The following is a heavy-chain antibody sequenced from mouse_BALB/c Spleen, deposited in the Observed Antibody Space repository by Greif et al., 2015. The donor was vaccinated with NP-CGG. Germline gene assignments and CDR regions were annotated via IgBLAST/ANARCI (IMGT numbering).Heavy chain of an antibody. CDR1: GFAFSSYD. CDR3: ARYDGYYYYAMDY. CDR2: ISSGGGST. V-gene: IGHV5-12-1*01. Sequence: EVMLVESGGGLVKPGGSLKLSGAASGFAFSSYDMSWVRQTPEKRLEWVAYISSGGGSTYYPDTVKGRFTISRDNAKNTLYLQMSSLKSEDTAMYYCARYDGYYYYAMDYWGQGTSVTVSS. J-gene: IGHJ4*01. D-gene: IGHD2-3*01.